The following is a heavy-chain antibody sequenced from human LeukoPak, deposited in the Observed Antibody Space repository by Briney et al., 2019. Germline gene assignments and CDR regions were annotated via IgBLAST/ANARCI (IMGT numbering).Heavy chain of an antibody. CDR3: AKDQGTTGSYDY. D-gene: IGHD3-9*01. V-gene: IGHV3-30*02. CDR2: IQRDGSYE. J-gene: IGHJ4*02. Sequence: GGSLRLSYAASGFTFSTYAMDWVRRAPGQGLEWVAFIQRDGSYEYYADSAKGRFTISRDNSKNTVYLEMNSLRAEDTAVYYCAKDQGTTGSYDYWGQGTLVTVSS. CDR1: GFTFSTYA.